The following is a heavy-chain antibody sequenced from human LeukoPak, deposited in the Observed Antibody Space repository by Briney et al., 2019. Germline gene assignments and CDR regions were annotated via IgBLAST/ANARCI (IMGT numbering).Heavy chain of an antibody. D-gene: IGHD1-26*01. CDR1: GGSTSSGHSS. CDR3: ARGGTAFDI. CDR2: IYHSGST. J-gene: IGHJ3*02. V-gene: IGHV4-30-2*06. Sequence: SETLSLTCAVSGGSTSSGHSSWNWFRQSPGKGLEWIGYIYHSGSTYYNPPLKSRVAISVDRSKNQFPLKLRSVTAADTALYYCARGGTAFDIWGQGTMVTVSS.